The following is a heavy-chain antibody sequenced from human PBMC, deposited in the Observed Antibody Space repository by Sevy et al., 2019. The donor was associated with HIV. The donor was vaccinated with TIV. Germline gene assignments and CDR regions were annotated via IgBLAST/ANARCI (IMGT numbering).Heavy chain of an antibody. CDR3: AGGKSGYGYGLDY. V-gene: IGHV3-66*01. CDR1: GFPVSSNY. Sequence: GGSLRLSCAASGFPVSSNYMSWVRQAPGKGLEWVSVMYSDGSTYHADSVKGRFTISRDNSKNTLYLQMNSLRVEDTAVYYWAGGKSGYGYGLDYWGQGTLVTVSS. CDR2: MYSDGST. J-gene: IGHJ4*02. D-gene: IGHD5-18*01.